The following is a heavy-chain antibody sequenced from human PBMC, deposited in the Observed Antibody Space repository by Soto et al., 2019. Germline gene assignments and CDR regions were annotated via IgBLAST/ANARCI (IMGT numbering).Heavy chain of an antibody. CDR2: ISGSGGLT. V-gene: IGHV3-23*01. D-gene: IGHD3-10*01. Sequence: GGSLRLSCAASAFIFSNNATTSLRQARGEGLEWVLVISGSGGLTYYGDSVRGRFAISRDNSKNTLYLQMNSLRAEDKAGYYCAKMGSSGSYMFDYWGQGALVTVSS. CDR1: AFIFSNNA. J-gene: IGHJ4*02. CDR3: AKMGSSGSYMFDY.